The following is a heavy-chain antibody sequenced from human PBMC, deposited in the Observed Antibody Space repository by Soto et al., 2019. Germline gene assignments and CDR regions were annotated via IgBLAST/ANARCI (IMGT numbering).Heavy chain of an antibody. CDR1: GFTFRTYG. Sequence: VGSLRLSCAASGFTFRTYGMHWVRQAPGKGLEWVAVISSDGGNEYYGDSVKGRFTISRDNSKNTLYLQMNSLRPEDTAVYYCARRDSGSDYWGQGTLVTVSS. CDR2: ISSDGGNE. V-gene: IGHV3-30*03. J-gene: IGHJ4*02. CDR3: ARRDSGSDY. D-gene: IGHD2-21*01.